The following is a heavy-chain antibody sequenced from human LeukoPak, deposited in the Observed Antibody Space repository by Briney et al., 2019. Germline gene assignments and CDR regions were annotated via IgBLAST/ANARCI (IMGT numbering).Heavy chain of an antibody. J-gene: IGHJ4*02. D-gene: IGHD3-10*01. V-gene: IGHV4-59*01. Sequence: PSETLSLTCAVSGGSISGYYWSWVRQPPGKGLEWIGYIYYSGSTNYNPSLKSRVTISVDTSKNQFSLKLHSVTAADTAVYYCASLRYGSGSQGALDYGTDYWGQGSLVTVSP. CDR3: ASLRYGSGSQGALDYGTDY. CDR2: IYYSGST. CDR1: GGSISGYY.